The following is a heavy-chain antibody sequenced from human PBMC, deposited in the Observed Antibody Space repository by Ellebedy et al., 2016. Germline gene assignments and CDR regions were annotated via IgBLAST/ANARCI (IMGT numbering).Heavy chain of an antibody. CDR3: AKQGPNLHWYFDL. CDR1: GGSMDSSNYY. CDR2: IHSTENT. V-gene: IGHV4-39*01. J-gene: IGHJ2*01. Sequence: SETLSLXXTVSGGSMDSSNYYWGWIRQPPGKGLEWVRSIHSTENTYYNPSLRSRLTISLDKSKKTFSLKLTSVTAADTAVYYCAKQGPNLHWYFDLWGRGAVITVSS. D-gene: IGHD1-14*01.